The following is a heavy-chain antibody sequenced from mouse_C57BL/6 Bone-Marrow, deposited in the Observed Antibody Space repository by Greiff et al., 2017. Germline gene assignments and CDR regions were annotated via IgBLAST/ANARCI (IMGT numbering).Heavy chain of an antibody. V-gene: IGHV5-9-1*02. D-gene: IGHD2-4*01. CDR1: GFTFSSYA. CDR3: TRDAPPCDYDWYFDV. CDR2: ISSGGDYI. Sequence: DVMLVESGEGLVKPGGSLKLSCAASGFTFSSYAMSWVRQTPEKRLEWVAYISSGGDYIYYADTVKGRFTISRDNARNTLYLQMSSLKSEDTAMYYCTRDAPPCDYDWYFDVWGTGTTVTVSS. J-gene: IGHJ1*03.